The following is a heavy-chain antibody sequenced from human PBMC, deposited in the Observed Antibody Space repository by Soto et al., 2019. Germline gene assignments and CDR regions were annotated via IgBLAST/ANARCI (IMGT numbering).Heavy chain of an antibody. V-gene: IGHV4-59*01. Sequence: SETLSLTCTVSGGSISSYYWSWIRQPPGKGLEWIGYIYYSGSTNYNPSLKSRVTISVDTSKNQFSLKLSSVTAADTAVYYCARGGQWLALYYFDNWGQGTLVTVSS. CDR1: GGSISSYY. J-gene: IGHJ4*02. CDR2: IYYSGST. CDR3: ARGGQWLALYYFDN. D-gene: IGHD6-19*01.